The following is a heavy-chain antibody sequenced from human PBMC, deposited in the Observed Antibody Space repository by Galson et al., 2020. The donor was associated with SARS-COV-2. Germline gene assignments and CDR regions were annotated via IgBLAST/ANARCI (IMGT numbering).Heavy chain of an antibody. J-gene: IGHJ6*02. D-gene: IGHD1-26*01. Sequence: GESLKISCAASGFTFSSYAMHWVRQAPGKGLEWVAVISYDGSTKYYADSVKGRFTISRDNSKNTLYLQMNSLRAEDTAVYYCARALGGSYYHGMDVWGQGTTVTVSS. CDR1: GFTFSSYA. CDR2: ISYDGSTK. CDR3: ARALGGSYYHGMDV. V-gene: IGHV3-30*04.